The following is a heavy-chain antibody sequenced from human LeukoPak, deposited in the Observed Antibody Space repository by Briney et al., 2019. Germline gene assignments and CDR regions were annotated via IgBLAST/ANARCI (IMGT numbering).Heavy chain of an antibody. CDR2: IYYSGST. CDR1: GGSISSGDYY. D-gene: IGHD3-9*01. V-gene: IGHV4-30-4*01. Sequence: NPSQTLSLTCTVSGGSISSGDYYWSWIRQPPGKGLEWIGYIYYSGSTYYNPSLKSRVTISVDTSKNQFSLKLSPVTAADTAVYYCARGLVNPYDAFDIWGQGTMVTVSS. J-gene: IGHJ3*02. CDR3: ARGLVNPYDAFDI.